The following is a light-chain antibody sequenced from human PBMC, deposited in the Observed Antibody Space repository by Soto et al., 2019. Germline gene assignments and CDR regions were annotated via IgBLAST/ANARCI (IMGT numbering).Light chain of an antibody. Sequence: DIQMTQSPSTLSASVGDRVTITCRASQSISSWLAWYQQKPDKAPKLLIFDASSLESGTPSRFSGRRSGTQFTLTINGLQPDDFATYYCQQYDNYKPLTFGGGTKVDIK. CDR2: DAS. CDR3: QQYDNYKPLT. J-gene: IGKJ4*01. V-gene: IGKV1-5*01. CDR1: QSISSW.